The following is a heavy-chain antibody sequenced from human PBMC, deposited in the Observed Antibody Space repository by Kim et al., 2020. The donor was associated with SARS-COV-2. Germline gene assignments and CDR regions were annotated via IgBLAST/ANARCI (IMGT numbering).Heavy chain of an antibody. J-gene: IGHJ4*01. CDR2: ISYDGSNK. Sequence: GGSLRLSCAASGFTFSSYGMHWVRQAPGKGLEWVAVISYDGSNKYYADSVKGRFTISRDNSKNTLYLQMNSLRAEDTAVYYCAKEPDDYGLRRDGDYWG. V-gene: IGHV3-30*18. D-gene: IGHD3-10*01. CDR3: AKEPDDYGLRRDGDY. CDR1: GFTFSSYG.